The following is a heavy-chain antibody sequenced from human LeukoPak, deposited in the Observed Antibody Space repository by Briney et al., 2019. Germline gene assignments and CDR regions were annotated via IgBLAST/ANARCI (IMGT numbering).Heavy chain of an antibody. V-gene: IGHV3-30*02. CDR3: AKDEMATSPFDY. Sequence: GGSLRLSCAASGFTFSSYGMHWVRQAPGKGLEWVAFIRYDGSNKYYADSVKGRFIISRDNSKNTLYLQMNSLRAEDTAVYYCAKDEMATSPFDYWGQGTLVTVSS. J-gene: IGHJ4*02. CDR1: GFTFSSYG. CDR2: IRYDGSNK. D-gene: IGHD5-24*01.